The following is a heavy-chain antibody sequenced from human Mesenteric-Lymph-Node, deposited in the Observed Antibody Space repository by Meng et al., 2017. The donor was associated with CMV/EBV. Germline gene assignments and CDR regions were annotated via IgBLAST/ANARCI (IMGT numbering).Heavy chain of an antibody. D-gene: IGHD2-15*01. J-gene: IGHJ3*02. V-gene: IGHV3-7*01. CDR1: GFTFSRYR. CDR3: AGGGIWGSPDAFDI. CDR2: INPDGSEK. Sequence: GESLKISCAASGFTFSRYRMAWVRQPPGKGPEWVADINPDGSEKHCVDSVRGRFTISREDAKNSLNLQMNSLRAGDTAVYYCAGGGIWGSPDAFDIWGQGTMVTVSS.